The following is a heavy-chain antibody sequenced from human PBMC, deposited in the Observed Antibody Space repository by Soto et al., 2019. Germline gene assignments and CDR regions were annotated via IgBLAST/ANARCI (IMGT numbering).Heavy chain of an antibody. CDR2: IIPSLGIA. Sequence: SVKDSCNASAGNFSSHTISWVRHAPGQRLEWMGRIIPSLGIANYAQKCQGRVRITADKSTSTAYMELSSLRSEDTAVYYCARDRRYDILTGYQMDVWGKGTTVIVSS. CDR3: ARDRRYDILTGYQMDV. V-gene: IGHV1-69*04. D-gene: IGHD3-9*01. CDR1: AGNFSSHT. J-gene: IGHJ6*01.